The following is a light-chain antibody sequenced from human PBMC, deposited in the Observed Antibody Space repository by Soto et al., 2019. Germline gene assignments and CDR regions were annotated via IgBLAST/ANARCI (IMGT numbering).Light chain of an antibody. CDR3: QQYYSTPLT. CDR2: WAS. Sequence: IVMTHSPCSLAVSLGERATINCKSSQSVLYSSNHQNYLAWYQQKPGQPPKLLIYWASTRESGVPDRFSGSGSGTDFTLTISSLQAEDVAVYYCQQYYSTPLTFGGGTKVDIK. V-gene: IGKV4-1*01. CDR1: QSVLYSSNHQNY. J-gene: IGKJ4*01.